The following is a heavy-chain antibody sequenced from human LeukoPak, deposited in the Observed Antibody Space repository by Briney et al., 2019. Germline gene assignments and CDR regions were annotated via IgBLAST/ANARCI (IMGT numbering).Heavy chain of an antibody. CDR2: IYYSGST. V-gene: IGHV4-39*01. J-gene: IGHJ4*02. CDR1: GGSISSYY. D-gene: IGHD6-13*01. Sequence: SETLSLTCTVSGGSISSYYWGWIRQPPGKGLEWIGSIYYSGSTYYNPSLKSRVTISVDTSKNQFSLKLSSVTAADTAVYYCARLMGSSWYRRLFDYWGQGTLVTVSS. CDR3: ARLMGSSWYRRLFDY.